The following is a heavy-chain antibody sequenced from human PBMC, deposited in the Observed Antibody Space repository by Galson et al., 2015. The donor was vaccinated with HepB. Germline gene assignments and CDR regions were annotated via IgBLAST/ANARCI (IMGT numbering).Heavy chain of an antibody. D-gene: IGHD2-21*02. CDR1: GFTFSSYS. CDR3: ARDPNKCGGDCPRQH. Sequence: SLRLSCAASGFTFSSYSMNWVRQAPGKGLEWVSSISSSRSYIYYADSVKGRFTISRDNAKNSLYLQMNSLRAEDTALYYCARDPNKCGGDCPRQHWGQGTLFTVPP. J-gene: IGHJ1*01. V-gene: IGHV3-21*01. CDR2: ISSSRSYI.